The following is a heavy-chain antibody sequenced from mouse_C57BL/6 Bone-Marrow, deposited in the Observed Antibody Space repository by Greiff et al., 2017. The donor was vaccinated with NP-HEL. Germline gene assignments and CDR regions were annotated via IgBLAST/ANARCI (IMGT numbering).Heavy chain of an antibody. D-gene: IGHD2-12*01. CDR1: GFNFKDDY. J-gene: IGHJ4*01. Sequence: EVQLVESGAELVRPGASVKLSCTASGFNFKDDYMSWVNQRPEQGLEWVGWIDPENGDTEYASKFQGKANITADTSSNTAYLQLSSMTSEDTAVYYCTTTNAMDYWGQGTSVTVSS. V-gene: IGHV14-4*01. CDR3: TTTNAMDY. CDR2: IDPENGDT.